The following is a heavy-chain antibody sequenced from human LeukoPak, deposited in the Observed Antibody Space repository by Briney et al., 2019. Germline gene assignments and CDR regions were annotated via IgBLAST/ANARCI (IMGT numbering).Heavy chain of an antibody. D-gene: IGHD3-9*01. V-gene: IGHV3-48*04. Sequence: GGSLRLSCAASGFTFSSYSMNWVRQAPGKGLEWVSYISGSSSTIYYADSVKGRFTISRDNAKNSLYLQMNSLRAEDTAVYYCARGLPLRYFDWRHDYYYYYYMDVWGKGTTVTVSS. CDR3: ARGLPLRYFDWRHDYYYYYYMDV. CDR1: GFTFSSYS. CDR2: ISGSSSTI. J-gene: IGHJ6*03.